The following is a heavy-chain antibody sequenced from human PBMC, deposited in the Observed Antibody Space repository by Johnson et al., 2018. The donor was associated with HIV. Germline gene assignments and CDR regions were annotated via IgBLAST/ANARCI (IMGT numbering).Heavy chain of an antibody. D-gene: IGHD3-3*01. CDR1: GFTFSNYW. V-gene: IGHV3-7*05. J-gene: IGHJ3*02. Sequence: VQLVESGGGLVRPGGSLRLSCAASGFTFSNYWMTWVRQAPGKGLEWVANIKQDGSEKYYVDSMKGRFTISRDNAKNSLYLQMNSLRAEDTALYYCARDMRWSKAFDIWGQVTMVTVSS. CDR3: ARDMRWSKAFDI. CDR2: IKQDGSEK.